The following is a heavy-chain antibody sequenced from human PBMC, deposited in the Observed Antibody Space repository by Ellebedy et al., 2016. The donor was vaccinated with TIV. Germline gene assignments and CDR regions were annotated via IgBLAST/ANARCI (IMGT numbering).Heavy chain of an antibody. CDR2: ISTGSRNI. CDR3: ARDGACNYDTYWYFDL. D-gene: IGHD2-8*01. CDR1: GFTFSNSN. Sequence: GESLKISCEASGFTFSNSNLNWVRQAPGKGLEWVSYISTGSRNIYYADSVKGRFTISRDNAKNSLYLHMNSLRDEDTAVYYCARDGACNYDTYWYFDLWGRGTLVTVSS. V-gene: IGHV3-48*02. J-gene: IGHJ2*01.